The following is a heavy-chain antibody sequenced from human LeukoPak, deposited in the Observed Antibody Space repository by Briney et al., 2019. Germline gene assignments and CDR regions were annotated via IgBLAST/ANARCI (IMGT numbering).Heavy chain of an antibody. J-gene: IGHJ4*02. Sequence: GRSLRLSCAASGFTFGDYAMHWVRQAPGRGLEWVSGISWNSGSIGYADSVKGRFTISRDNAKNSLYLQMNSLRAEDTALYYCAKEPSVGGVDYWGQGTLVTVSS. CDR2: ISWNSGSI. CDR1: GFTFGDYA. CDR3: AKEPSVGGVDY. V-gene: IGHV3-9*01. D-gene: IGHD2-21*01.